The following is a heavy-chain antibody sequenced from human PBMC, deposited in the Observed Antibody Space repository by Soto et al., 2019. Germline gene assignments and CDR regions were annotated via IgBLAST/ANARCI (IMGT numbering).Heavy chain of an antibody. CDR1: GFTFSSYE. Sequence: PGGSLRLSCVASGFTFSSYEMNWVRQAPGKGLEWVSNIRSSGRSINYADSVKGRFTISRDNAKNSLYLQMNSLRAEDTAVYYCTRVRDSNDYWGQGTLVTVSS. V-gene: IGHV3-48*03. D-gene: IGHD3-22*01. J-gene: IGHJ4*02. CDR2: IRSSGRSI. CDR3: TRVRDSNDY.